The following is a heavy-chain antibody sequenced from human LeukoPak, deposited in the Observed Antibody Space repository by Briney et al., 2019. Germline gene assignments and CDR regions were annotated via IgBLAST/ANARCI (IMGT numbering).Heavy chain of an antibody. V-gene: IGHV3-23*01. Sequence: GGSLRLSCAASGFTFNNYAMTWVRQAPGKGLEWGTTITGRSASSYSEDSVRGRFTISRDNSKNTLLLQLNSLRADDTAVYYCARNQDSSWYYYYMDVWGIGTMVTVSS. D-gene: IGHD6-13*01. CDR3: ARNQDSSWYYYYMDV. CDR1: GFTFNNYA. CDR2: ITGRSASS. J-gene: IGHJ6*03.